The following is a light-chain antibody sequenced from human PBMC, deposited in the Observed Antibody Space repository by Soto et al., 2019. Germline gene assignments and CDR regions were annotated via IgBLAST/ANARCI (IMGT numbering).Light chain of an antibody. CDR2: DAS. J-gene: IGKJ1*01. V-gene: IGKV1-5*01. Sequence: DIQMTQSPSTLSASIGDRVAITCRASQSISSWLAWYQQKPGKAPKLLIFDASTLESGVSSRFSGSASGTDFTLTISSLQPDDFANYYYQEYSTFSFGQGTKVEV. CDR1: QSISSW. CDR3: QEYSTFS.